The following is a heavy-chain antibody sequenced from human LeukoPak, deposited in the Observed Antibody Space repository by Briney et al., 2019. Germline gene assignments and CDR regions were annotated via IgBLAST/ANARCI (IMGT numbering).Heavy chain of an antibody. V-gene: IGHV3-23*01. CDR3: AKRSPYNSSSYYLDF. J-gene: IGHJ4*02. CDR1: GFSFISYG. D-gene: IGHD6-6*01. CDR2: ISGSGGTT. Sequence: GGSLRLSCAASGFSFISYGMSWVRQAPGKGLEWVSAISGSGGTTYYADSVRGRFIISRDNSKSTLYFQMNSLRGEDTAIYYCAKRSPYNSSSYYLDFWGQGTLVTVTS.